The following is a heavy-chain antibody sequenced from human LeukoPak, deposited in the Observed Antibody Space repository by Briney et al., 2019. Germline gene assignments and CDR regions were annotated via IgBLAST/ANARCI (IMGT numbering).Heavy chain of an antibody. D-gene: IGHD5-18*01. CDR2: IYHSGST. CDR1: GGSISSGGYY. V-gene: IGHV4-30-2*01. CDR3: ARDQSGGGYSSPSFDP. J-gene: IGHJ5*02. Sequence: SETLSLTCTVSGGSISSGGYYWSWIRQPPGKGLEWIGYIYHSGSTYYNPSLKSRVTISVDRSKNQFSLKLSSVTAADTAVYYCARDQSGGGYSSPSFDPWGQGTLVTVSS.